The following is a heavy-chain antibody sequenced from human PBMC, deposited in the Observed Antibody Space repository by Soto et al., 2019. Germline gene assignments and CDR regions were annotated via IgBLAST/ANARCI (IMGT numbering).Heavy chain of an antibody. Sequence: GGSLRISCAAPWFTFSSYCMHWVRQAPGKGLEGGAVISYDGSNKYYADSVKGRFTISRDNSKNTLYLQMNSLRAEDTAVYYCAKPLPYEYSSSSPFDYWGQGTLVTVSS. CDR1: WFTFSSYC. CDR2: ISYDGSNK. V-gene: IGHV3-30*18. D-gene: IGHD6-6*01. J-gene: IGHJ4*02. CDR3: AKPLPYEYSSSSPFDY.